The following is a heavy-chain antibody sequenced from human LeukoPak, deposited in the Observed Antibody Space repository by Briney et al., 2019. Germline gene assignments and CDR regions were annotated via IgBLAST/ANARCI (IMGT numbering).Heavy chain of an antibody. CDR1: GGTFTGYY. J-gene: IGHJ6*02. CDR2: INPNSGGT. V-gene: IGHV1-2*02. CDR3: ARPRRASYYYYGMDV. Sequence: GSSVKVSCKASGGTFTGYYMHWVRQAPGQGLEWTGWINPNSGGTNYAQKFQGRVTMTRDTSISTAYMELSRLRSDDTAVYYCARPRRASYYYYGMDVWGQGTTVTVSS.